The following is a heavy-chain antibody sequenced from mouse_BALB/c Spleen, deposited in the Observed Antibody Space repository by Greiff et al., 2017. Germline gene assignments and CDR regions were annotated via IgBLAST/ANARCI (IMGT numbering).Heavy chain of an antibody. J-gene: IGHJ4*01. CDR3: ARRGITTVGYAMDY. V-gene: IGHV5-12-2*01. D-gene: IGHD1-1*01. CDR1: GFTFSSYT. CDR2: ISNGGGST. Sequence: EVQLVESGGGLVQPGGSLKLSCAASGFTFSSYTMSWVRQTPEKRLEWVAYISNGGGSTYYPDTVKGRFTISRDNAKNTLYLQMSSLKSEDTAMYYCARRGITTVGYAMDYWGQGTSVTVSS.